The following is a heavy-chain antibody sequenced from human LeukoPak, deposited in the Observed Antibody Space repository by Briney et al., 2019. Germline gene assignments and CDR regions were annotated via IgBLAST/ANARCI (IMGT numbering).Heavy chain of an antibody. V-gene: IGHV4-34*08. J-gene: IGHJ4*02. CDR3: AIEVAAYDSGNLTPDY. CDR1: GFTFSNAW. D-gene: IGHD3-10*01. CDR2: INHSGST. Sequence: GSLRLSCAASGFTFSNAWMSWTRQPPGKGLEWIGEINHSGSTNYNPSLKSRVTISVDTSKNQFSLKLSSVTAADTAVYYCAIEVAAYDSGNLTPDYWGQGTLVTVSS.